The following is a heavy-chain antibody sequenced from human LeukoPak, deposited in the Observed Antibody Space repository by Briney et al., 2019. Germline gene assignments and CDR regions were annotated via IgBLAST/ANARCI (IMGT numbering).Heavy chain of an antibody. D-gene: IGHD6-13*01. Sequence: SETLSLTCTVSGASFSSSTYYWGWIRQPPGKGLEWIGSIYYSGSTYYNPSLKSRVTMSVDTPKNQFSLKLSSVTAADTAVYYCARHAGGISATGTRPFDYWGQRTLVTVPS. V-gene: IGHV4-39*01. CDR3: ARHAGGISATGTRPFDY. CDR1: GASFSSSTYY. CDR2: IYYSGST. J-gene: IGHJ4*02.